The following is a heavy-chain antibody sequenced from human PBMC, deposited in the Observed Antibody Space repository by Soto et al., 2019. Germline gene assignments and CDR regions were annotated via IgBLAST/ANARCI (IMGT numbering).Heavy chain of an antibody. D-gene: IGHD3-3*01. CDR2: ISDGGDST. Sequence: LRLSCAASGFTFSSYALTWVRQAPGKGLEWVSGISDGGDSTHYADSVKGRFTVSRDNSKNTLYLQINSLRAEDTAVYYCAKHSTTYDSWSGAVKGAFDVWGQGTMVTVSS. CDR1: GFTFSSYA. CDR3: AKHSTTYDSWSGAVKGAFDV. V-gene: IGHV3-23*01. J-gene: IGHJ3*01.